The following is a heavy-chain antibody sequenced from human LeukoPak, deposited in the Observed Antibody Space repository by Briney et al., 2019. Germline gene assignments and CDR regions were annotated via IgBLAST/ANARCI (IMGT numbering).Heavy chain of an antibody. CDR1: GFTFSSYN. Sequence: PGGSLRLSWAASGFTFSSYNMDWVRQAPGKGLEWVSSITSSSSHIYYADSVKGRFTVSRDNAKNSLYLQMNSLRAEDTAVYYCARDESDYYSAELFHYWGQGTLVTVSS. D-gene: IGHD3-22*01. V-gene: IGHV3-21*01. J-gene: IGHJ1*01. CDR3: ARDESDYYSAELFHY. CDR2: ITSSSSHI.